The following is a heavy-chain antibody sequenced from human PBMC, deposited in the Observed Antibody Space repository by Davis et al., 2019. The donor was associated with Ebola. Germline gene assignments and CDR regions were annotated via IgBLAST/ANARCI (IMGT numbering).Heavy chain of an antibody. J-gene: IGHJ3*01. Sequence: GESLKISCKAYGYSFDTFWTAWVRQMPGKGLEWMGIIYPFDSDAKYSPSFQGHVTISADKSINTAYLQWNSLKASDNAMYYCARGPTVVIAAATADAFDVWGQGTMVAVSS. V-gene: IGHV5-51*01. D-gene: IGHD2-15*01. CDR3: ARGPTVVIAAATADAFDV. CDR1: GYSFDTFW. CDR2: IYPFDSDA.